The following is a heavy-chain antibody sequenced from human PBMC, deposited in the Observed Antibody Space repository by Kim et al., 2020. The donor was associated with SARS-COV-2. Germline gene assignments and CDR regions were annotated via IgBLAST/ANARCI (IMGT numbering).Heavy chain of an antibody. CDR3: ARGGHHYYYYYGMDV. CDR2: IIPIFGTA. J-gene: IGHJ6*02. V-gene: IGHV1-69*13. D-gene: IGHD3-10*01. CDR1: GGTFSSYA. Sequence: SVKVSCKASGGTFSSYAISWVRQAPGQGLEWMGGIIPIFGTANYAQKFQGRVTITADESTSTAYMELSSLRSEDTAVYYCARGGHHYYYYYGMDVWGQGTTVTVSS.